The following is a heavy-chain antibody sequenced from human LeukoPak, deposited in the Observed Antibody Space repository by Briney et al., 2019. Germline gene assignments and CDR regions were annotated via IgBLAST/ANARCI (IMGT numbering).Heavy chain of an antibody. J-gene: IGHJ3*02. Sequence: GGSLRLSCAASGFTFSSYWMHWVRQAPGKGLVWVSRINSDGSSTNYADSVKGRFTISRDNAKNTLYLQMNSLRAEDTAVYYCANDYYDSSGYSDAFDIWGQGTMVTVSS. CDR1: GFTFSSYW. D-gene: IGHD3-22*01. CDR2: INSDGSST. CDR3: ANDYYDSSGYSDAFDI. V-gene: IGHV3-74*01.